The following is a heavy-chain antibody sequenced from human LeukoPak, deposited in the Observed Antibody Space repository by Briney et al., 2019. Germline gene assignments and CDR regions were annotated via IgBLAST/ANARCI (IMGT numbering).Heavy chain of an antibody. J-gene: IGHJ4*02. V-gene: IGHV1-2*02. CDR1: GYTFTGYY. CDR2: INPNSGGT. Sequence: ASVKVSCKASGYTFTGYYMHWVRQAPGQGLEWMGWINPNSGGTNYAQKFQGRVTMTRDTSISTTYMELSRLRFDDTAVYYCARDSSSMFQPFDYWGQGTLVTVSS. CDR3: ARDSSSMFQPFDY. D-gene: IGHD3-10*02.